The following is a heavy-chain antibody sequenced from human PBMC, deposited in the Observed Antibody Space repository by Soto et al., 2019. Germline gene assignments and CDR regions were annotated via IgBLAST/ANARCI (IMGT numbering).Heavy chain of an antibody. D-gene: IGHD5-12*01. CDR2: MNPNSGNT. J-gene: IGHJ6*02. V-gene: IGHV1-8*01. Sequence: GASVKVSCKASGYTFTSYDINWVRQATGQGLEWMGWMNPNSGNTGYAQKFQGRVTMTRNTSISTAYMELSSLRSEDTAVYYCATEREWLRPNYYYYGMDVWGQGTTVPVSS. CDR3: ATEREWLRPNYYYYGMDV. CDR1: GYTFTSYD.